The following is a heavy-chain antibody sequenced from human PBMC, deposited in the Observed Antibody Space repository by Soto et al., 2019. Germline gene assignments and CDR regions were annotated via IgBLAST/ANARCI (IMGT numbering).Heavy chain of an antibody. D-gene: IGHD6-13*01. J-gene: IGHJ3*02. V-gene: IGHV1-69*02. CDR2: IIPILGIA. Sequence: SVKVSCKASGGTFSSYTISWVRQAPGQGLEWMGRIIPILGIANYAQKFQGRVTITADKSTSTAYMELSSLRSEDTAVYYCARLVAAAPDDAFDIWGQGTMVTVSS. CDR1: GGTFSSYT. CDR3: ARLVAAAPDDAFDI.